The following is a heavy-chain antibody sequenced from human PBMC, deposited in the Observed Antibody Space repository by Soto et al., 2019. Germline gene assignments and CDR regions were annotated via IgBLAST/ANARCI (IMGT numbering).Heavy chain of an antibody. J-gene: IGHJ3*01. V-gene: IGHV1-46*01. D-gene: IGHD1-26*01. Sequence: GASVKVSCKASGYTFTGYYMHWVRQAPGQGLEWMGWINPSGGSTSYAQKFQGRVTMTRDTSTSTVYMELSSLRSEDTAVYFCAREYPHPGIVGVTSNAFDFWGQGTMVTVSS. CDR3: AREYPHPGIVGVTSNAFDF. CDR2: INPSGGST. CDR1: GYTFTGYY.